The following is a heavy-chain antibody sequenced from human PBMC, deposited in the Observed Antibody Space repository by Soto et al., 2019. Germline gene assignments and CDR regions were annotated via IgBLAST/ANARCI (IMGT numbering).Heavy chain of an antibody. J-gene: IGHJ4*02. V-gene: IGHV3-30*04. CDR3: AREVERVLDY. CDR1: GFSFSSYA. CDR2: IGYDGRNK. Sequence: GGSLRLSCAASGFSFSSYAMHWVRQAPGKGLEWVAVIGYDGRNKHYADSVKGRFTISRDNSKNTLYLQMNSLRIEDTAVYYCAREVERVLDYWGQGTMVTSPQ. D-gene: IGHD1-1*01.